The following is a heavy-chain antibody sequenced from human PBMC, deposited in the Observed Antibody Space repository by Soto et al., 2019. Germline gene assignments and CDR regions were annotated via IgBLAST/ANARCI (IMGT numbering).Heavy chain of an antibody. V-gene: IGHV3-15*07. Sequence: EVQLVESGGGLVKPGGSLRLSCAASGFTFSNAWMNWVRQAPGKGLEWVGRIKSKTDGGITDYAAPVKGRFTISRDDSKNTLYLQMNSLKTEDTAVYYCTVSILTGQNTDYWGQGTLVTVSS. J-gene: IGHJ4*02. CDR3: TVSILTGQNTDY. D-gene: IGHD3-9*01. CDR2: IKSKTDGGIT. CDR1: GFTFSNAW.